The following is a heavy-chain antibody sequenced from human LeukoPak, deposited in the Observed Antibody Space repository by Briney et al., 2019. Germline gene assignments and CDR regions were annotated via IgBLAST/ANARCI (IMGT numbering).Heavy chain of an antibody. CDR3: ARGEAVRDWFDP. D-gene: IGHD2-8*01. V-gene: IGHV1-8*03. J-gene: IGHJ5*02. CDR2: MNPNSGNT. CDR1: GYTFTSYD. Sequence: ASVKVSCKASGYTFTSYDINWVRQATGQGLEWMGWMNPNSGNTGYAQKFQGRVTITRNTSISTAYMELSSLRSEDTAVYYCARGEAVRDWFDPWGQGTLVTVSS.